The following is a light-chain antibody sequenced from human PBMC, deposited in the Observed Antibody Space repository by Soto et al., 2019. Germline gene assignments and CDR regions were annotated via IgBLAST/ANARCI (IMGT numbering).Light chain of an antibody. CDR3: QQFDDLPLT. Sequence: DIQMTQSPSSLSASVGDRVTITCQASHDIKKYLNWYQQKAHKVPKLLIHDASNLATGVPSRFTGSGSGTDFTLTINSRPTEDVATYYCQQFDDLPLTFGGGTKVDI. CDR2: DAS. J-gene: IGKJ4*01. V-gene: IGKV1-33*01. CDR1: HDIKKY.